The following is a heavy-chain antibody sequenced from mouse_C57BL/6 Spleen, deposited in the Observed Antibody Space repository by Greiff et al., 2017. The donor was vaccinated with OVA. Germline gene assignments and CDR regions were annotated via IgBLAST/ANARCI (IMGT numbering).Heavy chain of an antibody. Sequence: EVKLMESEGGLVQPGSSMKLSCTASGFTFSDYYMAWVRQVPEKGLEWVANINYDGSSTYYLDSLKSRFIISRDNAKNILYLQMSSLKSEDTATYYCARVFWGYFDYWGQGTTLTVSS. CDR2: INYDGSST. J-gene: IGHJ2*01. CDR1: GFTFSDYY. V-gene: IGHV5-16*01. D-gene: IGHD4-1*01. CDR3: ARVFWGYFDY.